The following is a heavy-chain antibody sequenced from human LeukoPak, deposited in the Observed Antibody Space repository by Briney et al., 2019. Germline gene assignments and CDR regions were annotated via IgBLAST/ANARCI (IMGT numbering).Heavy chain of an antibody. V-gene: IGHV3-7*01. CDR3: ARDPSGYDSPYYYYYGMDV. CDR2: IKEDGDEE. J-gene: IGHJ6*02. Sequence: PGGSLRLSCAASGFTFSSYRMSWVRQAPGKGLEWVANIKEDGDEEYYADSVKGRFTISRDNAKNSLYLQMNSLRAEDTAVYYCARDPSGYDSPYYYYYGMDVWGQGTTVTVSS. D-gene: IGHD5-12*01. CDR1: GFTFSSYR.